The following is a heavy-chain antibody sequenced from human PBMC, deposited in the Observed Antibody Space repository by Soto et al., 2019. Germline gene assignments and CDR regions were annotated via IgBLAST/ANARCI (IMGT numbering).Heavy chain of an antibody. CDR2: IYYSGST. Sequence: SETLSLTCTVSGGSISSGGYYWSWIRRHPGKGLEWIGYIYYSGSTYYNPSLKSRVTISVDTSKNQFSLKLSSVTAADTAVYYCARGGSGSYYILYNWFDPWGQGTLVTVSS. J-gene: IGHJ5*02. CDR3: ARGGSGSYYILYNWFDP. CDR1: GGSISSGGYY. V-gene: IGHV4-31*03. D-gene: IGHD3-10*01.